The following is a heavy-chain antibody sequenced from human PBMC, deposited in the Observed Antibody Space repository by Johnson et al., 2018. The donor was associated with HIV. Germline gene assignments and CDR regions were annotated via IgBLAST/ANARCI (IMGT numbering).Heavy chain of an antibody. CDR2: IWYDGGNK. V-gene: IGHV3-33*06. CDR3: AKVLTSSTSWLDDAFDI. CDR1: GFTFSSYG. J-gene: IGHJ3*02. Sequence: QVQLVESGGGVVQPGRSLRLSCAASGFTFSSYGMHWVRQAPGKGLEWVAVIWYDGGNKYYADSVKGRFTVCRDNSKNTLYLQMNSLRAEDTAVYYCAKVLTSSTSWLDDAFDICGQGTMVTVSS. D-gene: IGHD6-13*01.